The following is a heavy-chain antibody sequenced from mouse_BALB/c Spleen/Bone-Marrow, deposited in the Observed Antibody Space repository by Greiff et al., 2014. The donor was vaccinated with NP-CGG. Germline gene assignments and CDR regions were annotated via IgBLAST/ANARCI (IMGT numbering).Heavy chain of an antibody. CDR2: IDPANGNT. CDR3: ARGGSSYGWHFDV. J-gene: IGHJ1*01. V-gene: IGHV14-3*02. D-gene: IGHD1-1*01. Sequence: VQLQQPGAELVKPGASVKLSCTASGFNIKDTYMHWVKQRPEQGLEWIGRIDPANGNTKYDPKFQGKATITADTSPNTAYLQLSSLTSEDTAVYYCARGGSSYGWHFDVWGAGTTVTVSS. CDR1: GFNIKDTY.